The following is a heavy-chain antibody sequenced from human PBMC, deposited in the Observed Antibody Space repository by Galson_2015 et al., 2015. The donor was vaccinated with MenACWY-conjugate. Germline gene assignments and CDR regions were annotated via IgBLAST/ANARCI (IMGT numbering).Heavy chain of an antibody. CDR1: GFPLSGYW. Sequence: SLRLSCAASGFPLSGYWMAWVRQAPGTGLEWVANIKQDGSEKYYVDSVKGRFTISRDNAKNSLYLEMNSLRAEDTAVYYCARDHPSTYGIAWDLFELWGQGTMVTVSS. CDR2: IKQDGSEK. J-gene: IGHJ3*01. CDR3: ARDHPSTYGIAWDLFEL. D-gene: IGHD4-17*01. V-gene: IGHV3-7*03.